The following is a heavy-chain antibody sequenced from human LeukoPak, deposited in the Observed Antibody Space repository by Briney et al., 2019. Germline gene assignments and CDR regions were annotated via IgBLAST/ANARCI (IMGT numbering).Heavy chain of an antibody. CDR1: GGSFSGYY. V-gene: IGHV4-34*01. CDR2: INHSGST. J-gene: IGHJ4*02. CDR3: ARGSSSAWSH. D-gene: IGHD6-19*01. Sequence: SETLSLTCAVYGGSFSGYYWSWIRQPPGKGLEWIGEINHSGSTNYNPSLKSRVTISVDTSKNQFSLKLSSVTAADTAVYYCARGSSSAWSHWGQGTLVTVSS.